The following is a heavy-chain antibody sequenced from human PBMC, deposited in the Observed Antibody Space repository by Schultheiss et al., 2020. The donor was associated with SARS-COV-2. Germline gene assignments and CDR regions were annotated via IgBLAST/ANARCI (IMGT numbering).Heavy chain of an antibody. CDR1: GYTFTGYY. CDR3: TRAEEDDYGDYLIVH. D-gene: IGHD4-17*01. V-gene: IGHV1-2*06. Sequence: ASVKVSCKASGYTFTGYYMHWVRQAPGQGLEWMGRINPNSGGTNYAQKFQGRVTMTRNTSISTAYMELSSLRSEDTAVYYCTRAEEDDYGDYLIVHWGQGTLVTVSS. CDR2: INPNSGGT. J-gene: IGHJ4*02.